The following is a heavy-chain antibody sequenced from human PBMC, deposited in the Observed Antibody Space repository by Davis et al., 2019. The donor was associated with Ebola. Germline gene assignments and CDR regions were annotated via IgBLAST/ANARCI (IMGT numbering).Heavy chain of an antibody. J-gene: IGHJ4*02. V-gene: IGHV4-34*01. CDR2: INHSGST. Sequence: MPSETLSLTCAVYGGSFSGYYWSWIRQPPGKGLEWIGEINHSGSTNYNPSLKSRVTISIDTSKNQFSLKLSSVTAADTAVYYCTRPLYYDSSGSDYWGQGTLVTVSS. D-gene: IGHD3-22*01. CDR1: GGSFSGYY. CDR3: TRPLYYDSSGSDY.